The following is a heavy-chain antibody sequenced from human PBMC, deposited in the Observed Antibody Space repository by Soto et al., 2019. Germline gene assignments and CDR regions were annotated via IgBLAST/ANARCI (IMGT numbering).Heavy chain of an antibody. CDR1: GFTFSSYE. V-gene: IGHV3-48*03. CDR2: ISSSGSTI. J-gene: IGHJ6*02. Sequence: GGSLRLSCAASGFTFSSYEMNWVRQAPGKGLEWVSYISSSGSTIYYADSVKGRFTISRDNAKNSLYLQMNSLRAEDTAVYYCASSALRYFDWLLYGMDVWGQGTTGTVSS. CDR3: ASSALRYFDWLLYGMDV. D-gene: IGHD3-9*01.